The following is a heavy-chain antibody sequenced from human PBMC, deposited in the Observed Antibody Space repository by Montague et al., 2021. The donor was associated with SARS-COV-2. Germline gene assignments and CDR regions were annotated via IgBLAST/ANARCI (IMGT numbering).Heavy chain of an antibody. CDR1: GGSISSYY. J-gene: IGHJ6*02. V-gene: IGHV4-59*01. CDR2: INYSGST. CDR3: ARNLVVHYWYGMDV. D-gene: IGHD2-15*01. Sequence: SETLSLTCTVAGGSISSYYWSWIRQPPGKGLEWIGYINYSGSTYYNPSLKSRVTISVDTSKNQFPLNLSSVTAADTAVYYCARNLVVHYWYGMDVWGQGTTVTVSS.